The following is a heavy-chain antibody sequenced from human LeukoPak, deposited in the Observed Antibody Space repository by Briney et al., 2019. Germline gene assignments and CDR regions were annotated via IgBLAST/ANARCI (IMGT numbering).Heavy chain of an antibody. V-gene: IGHV4-4*07. CDR3: ARGGYDSPFDY. CDR1: GGSISSYY. J-gene: IGHJ4*02. CDR2: IYTSGST. D-gene: IGHD3-3*01. Sequence: PSETLSLTCTVSGGSISSYYWSWTRQPAGKGLEWIGRIYTSGSTNYNPSPKSRVTMSVDTSKNQFSLKLSSVTAADTAVYYCARGGYDSPFDYWGQGTLVTVSS.